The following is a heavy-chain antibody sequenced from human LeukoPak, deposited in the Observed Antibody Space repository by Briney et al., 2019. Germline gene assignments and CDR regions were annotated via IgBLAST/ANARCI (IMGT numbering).Heavy chain of an antibody. D-gene: IGHD6-19*01. CDR3: ARYAALSGPNWLDP. CDR2: IRYNGNT. V-gene: IGHV4-59*01. CDR1: GGSLIGYW. J-gene: IGHJ5*02. Sequence: PSETLSLTCTVSGGSLIGYWWSWLRQPPGKGLEWIGNIRYNGNTYSNPSLKSRVTISVDTSKNQFSMKLSSVTAADTAMYYCARYAALSGPNWLDPWGRGTPVTVSS.